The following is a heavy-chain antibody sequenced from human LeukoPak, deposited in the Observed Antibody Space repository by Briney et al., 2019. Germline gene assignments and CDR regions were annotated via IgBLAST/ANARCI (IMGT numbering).Heavy chain of an antibody. D-gene: IGHD3-10*01. CDR1: GFNFRAYG. Sequence: GGSLRLSCVASGFNFRAYGMHWVRQAPGQGLEYISAISADGGTTFHAESVKGRFTISRDNSKNTLYLQMGSLRIDDSGLYYCARGRGGPPFDFWGHGTLITVSS. V-gene: IGHV3-64*02. CDR3: ARGRGGPPFDF. CDR2: ISADGGTT. J-gene: IGHJ4*01.